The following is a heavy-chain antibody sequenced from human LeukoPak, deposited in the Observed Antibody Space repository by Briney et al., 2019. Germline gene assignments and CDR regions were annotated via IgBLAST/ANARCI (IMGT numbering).Heavy chain of an antibody. V-gene: IGHV3-48*03. J-gene: IGHJ6*03. CDR3: ARDWCSGGSCPAYYYYMDV. D-gene: IGHD2-15*01. Sequence: GGSLKLAYVASGSDVAVYTMTSVRQARGEGRWWDTYIRRRGSTIYYADSVRGRFTISRDNAKDSLYLQMSSLRAEDTAVYYCARDWCSGGSCPAYYYYMDVWDKGTTVTVSS. CDR2: IRRRGSTI. CDR1: GSDVAVYT.